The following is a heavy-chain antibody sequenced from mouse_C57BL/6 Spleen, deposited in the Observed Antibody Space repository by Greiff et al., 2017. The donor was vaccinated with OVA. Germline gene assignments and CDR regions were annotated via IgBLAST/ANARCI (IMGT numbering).Heavy chain of an antibody. D-gene: IGHD3-1*01. CDR3: ARRGYGYFDY. J-gene: IGHJ2*01. Sequence: VQLQQSGAELVRPGASVKLSCKASGYTFTDYYINWVKQRPGQGLAWIARIYPGSGNTYYNEKLKGKATLTAEKSSSTAYMQLSSLTSEDSAVYFCARRGYGYFDYWGQGTTLTVSS. V-gene: IGHV1-76*01. CDR1: GYTFTDYY. CDR2: IYPGSGNT.